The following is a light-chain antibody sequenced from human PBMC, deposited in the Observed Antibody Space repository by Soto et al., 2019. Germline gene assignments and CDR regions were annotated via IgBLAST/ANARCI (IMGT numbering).Light chain of an antibody. Sequence: EIVLTQSPGTLSLSPGERATLSCRASQSVSTNSLAWYQQKPGQAPRLLMYAASSRATGIPDRFSGSGSGTDFSLTISRLEPEEFAVYYCQQYSSSVRTFGGGTKVEIK. J-gene: IGKJ4*01. CDR1: QSVSTNS. CDR2: AAS. V-gene: IGKV3-20*01. CDR3: QQYSSSVRT.